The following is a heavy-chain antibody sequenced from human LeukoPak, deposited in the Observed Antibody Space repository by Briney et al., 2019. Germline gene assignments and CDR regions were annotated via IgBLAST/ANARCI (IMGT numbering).Heavy chain of an antibody. Sequence: PSETLSLTCAVYNTSFSGYSWSWLRQPPGKGLEWIGEINYSGSANYNPSLKGRVTMSADTSKNQFSLKVTPLTAADTAVYYCARELGGLRLPGGDDAFDIWGQGTMVTVSS. CDR2: INYSGSA. J-gene: IGHJ3*02. CDR1: NTSFSGYS. D-gene: IGHD4-17*01. V-gene: IGHV4-34*10. CDR3: ARELGGLRLPGGDDAFDI.